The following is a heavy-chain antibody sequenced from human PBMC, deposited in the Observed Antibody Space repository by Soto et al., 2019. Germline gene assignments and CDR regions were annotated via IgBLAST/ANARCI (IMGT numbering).Heavy chain of an antibody. CDR2: ISGSGGST. V-gene: IGHV3-23*01. Sequence: PGGSLRLSCAASGFSFSSYTMTWVRQAPGKGLEWVSGISGSGGSTYYADFVKGRFTISRDNFKNTLYMQMNSLRAEDTAVYYCAKYRDSGLASSNDYWGQGTPVTVSS. CDR1: GFSFSSYT. D-gene: IGHD2-8*02. J-gene: IGHJ4*02. CDR3: AKYRDSGLASSNDY.